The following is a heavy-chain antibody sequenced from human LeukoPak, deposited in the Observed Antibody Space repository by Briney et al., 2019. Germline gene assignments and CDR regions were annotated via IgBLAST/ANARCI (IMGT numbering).Heavy chain of an antibody. Sequence: GGSLRLSCAASGFTFSNYNMNWVRQAPGKGLEWVSSISSTSSYIYYADSVKGRFTISRDNAKNSLYLQMNSLRAEDTAVYYCARDRSGFSGYDFFDYWGQGTLVTVSS. CDR3: ARDRSGFSGYDFFDY. CDR1: GFTFSNYN. D-gene: IGHD5-12*01. CDR2: ISSTSSYI. V-gene: IGHV3-21*01. J-gene: IGHJ4*02.